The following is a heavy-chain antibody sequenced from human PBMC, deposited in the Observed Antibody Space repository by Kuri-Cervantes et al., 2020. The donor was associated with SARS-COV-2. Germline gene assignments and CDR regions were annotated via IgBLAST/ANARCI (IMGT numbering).Heavy chain of an antibody. V-gene: IGHV1-2*02. CDR1: GYTFTGYY. D-gene: IGHD6-6*01. J-gene: IGHJ4*02. Sequence: SVKVSCKASGYTFTGYYMHWVRQAPGQGLEWMGWINPNSGGTNYAQKFQGRVTITRNTSISTAYMELSSLRSEDTAVYYCARGNSSSGFDYWGQGTLVTVSS. CDR2: INPNSGGT. CDR3: ARGNSSSGFDY.